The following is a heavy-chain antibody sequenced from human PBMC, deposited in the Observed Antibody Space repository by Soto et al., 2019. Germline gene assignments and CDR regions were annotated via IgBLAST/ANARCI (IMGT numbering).Heavy chain of an antibody. J-gene: IGHJ4*02. CDR2: FIPIFGTA. CDR1: GGTFSSYG. V-gene: IGHV1-69*12. D-gene: IGHD1-1*01. CDR3: ASAVRLERRGGWDY. Sequence: QVQLVQSGAEVKKPGSSVKVSCKASGGTFSSYGISWVRQAPGQGLEWMGGFIPIFGTANYAQKFQGRVTITADESTSTAYLEVSSLRSEATAVYYCASAVRLERRGGWDYWGQGTLVTVSS.